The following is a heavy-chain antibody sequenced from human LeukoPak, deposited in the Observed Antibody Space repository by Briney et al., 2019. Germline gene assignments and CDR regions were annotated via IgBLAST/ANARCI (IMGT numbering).Heavy chain of an antibody. CDR2: IKQDGSKT. D-gene: IGHD3-9*01. V-gene: IGHV3-7*01. CDR3: VRGFDGTNAFDL. CDR1: GFTYITYW. J-gene: IGHJ3*01. Sequence: GGSLRLSCAASGFTYITYWMNWVRQAPEKGLEWVANIKQDGSKTYYVDSVKGRFTISRDNDKNSVFLQMGSLRVEDTAVYYCVRGFDGTNAFDLWGQGTMVTVSS.